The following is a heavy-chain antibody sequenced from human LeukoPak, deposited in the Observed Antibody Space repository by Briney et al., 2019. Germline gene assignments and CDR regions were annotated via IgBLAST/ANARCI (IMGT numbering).Heavy chain of an antibody. CDR2: VSYDGSNK. CDR1: GFTFSSYA. Sequence: GGSLRLSCAASGFTFSSYAMHWVRQAPGKGLEWVAVVSYDGSNKYYADSVKGRFTISRDNSKNTLYLQLNSLRAEDTAVYYCARPYYYDSSGYSFDYWGQRTLGTVSS. J-gene: IGHJ4*02. D-gene: IGHD3-22*01. CDR3: ARPYYYDSSGYSFDY. V-gene: IGHV3-30-3*01.